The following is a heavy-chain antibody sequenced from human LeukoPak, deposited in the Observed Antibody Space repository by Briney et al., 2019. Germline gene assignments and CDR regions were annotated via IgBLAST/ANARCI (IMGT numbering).Heavy chain of an antibody. CDR2: INSDGSTT. Sequence: GRSLRLSCAASGFTFSSYWMHWVRHVPGKGLVWVSRINSDGSTTTYADSVEGRFTISRDNAKHTLYLQMNSLRAEDTAVYYCARGQLGTNFDYWGQGSLVTVSP. CDR1: GFTFSSYW. CDR3: ARGQLGTNFDY. J-gene: IGHJ4*02. V-gene: IGHV3-74*01. D-gene: IGHD1/OR15-1a*01.